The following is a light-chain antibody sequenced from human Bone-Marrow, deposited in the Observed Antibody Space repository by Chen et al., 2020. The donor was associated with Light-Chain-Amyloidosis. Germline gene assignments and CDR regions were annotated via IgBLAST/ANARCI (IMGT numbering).Light chain of an antibody. J-gene: IGLJ3*02. V-gene: IGLV3-21*02. CDR1: NIGSTS. Sequence: SYVLTQPSSVSVAPGQTATLACGVNNIGSTSVHWYQQRPGQAPLLVVYDDSDRPSGIPERLSGSNSGNTATLTISRVEAGDEADYYCQVWDRSSDRPVFGGGTKLTVL. CDR3: QVWDRSSDRPV. CDR2: DDS.